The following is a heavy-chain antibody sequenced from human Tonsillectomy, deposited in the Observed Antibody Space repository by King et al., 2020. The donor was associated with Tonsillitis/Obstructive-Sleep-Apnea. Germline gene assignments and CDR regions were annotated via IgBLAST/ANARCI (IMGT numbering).Heavy chain of an antibody. D-gene: IGHD6-13*01. Sequence: VQLVESGGGVVRPGGSLSPSCAASGFTFEDYGMSWVRHAPGKGLEWVPGINWKGGSTGYADSVKGRFTISRDNAKNSLYLQMNSLRAEDTALYYCARSIAAAGTAPQILLYWGQGTLVTVSS. V-gene: IGHV3-20*04. CDR1: GFTFEDYG. J-gene: IGHJ4*02. CDR3: ARSIAAAGTAPQILLY. CDR2: INWKGGST.